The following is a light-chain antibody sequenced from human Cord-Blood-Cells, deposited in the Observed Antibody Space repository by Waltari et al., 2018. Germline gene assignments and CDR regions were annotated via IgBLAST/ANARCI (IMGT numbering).Light chain of an antibody. CDR1: QSVLYSPNNKNY. J-gene: IGKJ2*01. CDR3: QQYYSTPYT. V-gene: IGKV4-1*01. Sequence: DIVMTQAPDSLAVSLGERATIKRKSSQSVLYSPNNKNYLAWYQQKPGQPPKLLIYWASTRESGVPDRFSGSGSGTDFTLTISSLQAEDVAVYYCQQYYSTPYTFGQGTKLEIK. CDR2: WAS.